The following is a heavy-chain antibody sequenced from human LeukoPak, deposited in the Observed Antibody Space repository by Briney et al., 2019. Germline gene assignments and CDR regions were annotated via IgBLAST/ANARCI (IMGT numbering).Heavy chain of an antibody. CDR3: AARRAYGDFLFDY. CDR2: IYYSGST. J-gene: IGHJ4*02. D-gene: IGHD4-17*01. Sequence: KASETLSLTCTVSGGSISSYYWSWIRQPPGKGLEWIGYIYYSGSTNYSPSLKSRVTIAVDTSKNQFSLKLSSVTAADTAVYYCAARRAYGDFLFDYWGQGTLVTVSS. V-gene: IGHV4-59*08. CDR1: GGSISSYY.